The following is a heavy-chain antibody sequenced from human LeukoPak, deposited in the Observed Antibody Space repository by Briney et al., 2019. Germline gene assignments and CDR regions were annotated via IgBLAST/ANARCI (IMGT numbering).Heavy chain of an antibody. Sequence: PSETLSLTCTVSGGSISSYYWSWIRQPPGKGLEWIGYIYYSGSTNYNPSLKSRVTISVDTSKNQFSLKLSSVTAADTAMYYCASIQDGDYDYWGQGTLVTVSS. V-gene: IGHV4-59*01. J-gene: IGHJ4*02. CDR1: GGSISSYY. D-gene: IGHD4-17*01. CDR3: ASIQDGDYDY. CDR2: IYYSGST.